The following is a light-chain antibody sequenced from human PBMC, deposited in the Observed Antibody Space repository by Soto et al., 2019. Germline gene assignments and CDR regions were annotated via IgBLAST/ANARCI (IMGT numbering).Light chain of an antibody. CDR1: RSVGSS. V-gene: IGKV3-11*01. J-gene: IGKJ2*01. CDR2: DAS. Sequence: EIVLTNSPATLSLSPGERATLSCRASRSVGSSLAWHQQKPGQPPRLLIYDASNRATGIPARFSGSGSGTDFTLTISSLELEDFAVYYCQHGRTFGQGTKLEI. CDR3: QHGRT.